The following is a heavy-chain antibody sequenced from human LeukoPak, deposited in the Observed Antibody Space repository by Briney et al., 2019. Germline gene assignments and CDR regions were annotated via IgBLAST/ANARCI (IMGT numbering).Heavy chain of an antibody. Sequence: GGSLRLSCAASGFTFSSYSMNWVRQAPGKGLEWVSSISSSSYIYYADSVKGRFTISRDNAKNSLYLQMNSLRAEDTAVYYCARDEIAVAGYGMDVWGQGTTVTVSS. J-gene: IGHJ6*02. D-gene: IGHD6-19*01. CDR2: ISSSSYI. CDR3: ARDEIAVAGYGMDV. V-gene: IGHV3-21*01. CDR1: GFTFSSYS.